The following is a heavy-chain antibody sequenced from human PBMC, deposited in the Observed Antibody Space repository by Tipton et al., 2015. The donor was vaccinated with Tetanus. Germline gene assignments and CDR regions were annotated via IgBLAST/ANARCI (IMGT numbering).Heavy chain of an antibody. V-gene: IGHV4-61*08. Sequence: TLSLTCSVSGGSIRSGDYQWNWIRQPPGKGLEWLAYVSYSGSTNSNYDLKSRITISRDTSKNQFSLKLTSVTAADTAVYYCVRGRGLGEYSYGFEYWGPGVLVTVSS. CDR3: VRGRGLGEYSYGFEY. J-gene: IGHJ4*02. CDR2: VSYSGST. CDR1: GGSIRSGDYQ. D-gene: IGHD4-11*01.